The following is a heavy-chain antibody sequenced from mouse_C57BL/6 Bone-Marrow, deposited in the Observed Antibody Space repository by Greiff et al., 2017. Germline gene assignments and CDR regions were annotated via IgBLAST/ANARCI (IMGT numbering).Heavy chain of an antibody. D-gene: IGHD1-1*01. Sequence: QVQLKQSGAELARPGASVKLSCKASGYTFTSYGISWVKQSTGQGLEWIGEIYPRSGNTYYNEKFKGKATLTADKSSSTAYMELRSLASEDSAVYFCARLGLIYCYGSLYAMDYWGQGTSVTVSS. V-gene: IGHV1-81*01. CDR2: IYPRSGNT. J-gene: IGHJ4*01. CDR1: GYTFTSYG. CDR3: ARLGLIYCYGSLYAMDY.